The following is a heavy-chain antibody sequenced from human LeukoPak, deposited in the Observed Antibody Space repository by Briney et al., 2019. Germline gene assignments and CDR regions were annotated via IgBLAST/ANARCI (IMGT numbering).Heavy chain of an antibody. CDR2: IYYSGST. V-gene: IGHV4-59*01. D-gene: IGHD5-24*01. CDR3: ARAAAGGGYNSDY. Sequence: SETLSLTCTVSGGSISSYYWSWIRQPPGKGLEWIGYIYYSGSTNYNPSLKSRVTISVDTSKNQFSLKLSSVTAADTAVYYCARAAAGGGYNSDYWGQGTLVTVSP. CDR1: GGSISSYY. J-gene: IGHJ4*02.